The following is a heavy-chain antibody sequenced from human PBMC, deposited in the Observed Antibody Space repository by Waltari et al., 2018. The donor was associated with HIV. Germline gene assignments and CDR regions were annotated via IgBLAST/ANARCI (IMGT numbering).Heavy chain of an antibody. D-gene: IGHD1-26*01. J-gene: IGHJ6*02. CDR1: GDTLTKLS. CDR3: ATGGGTTSIQLYDLDV. CDR2: FDPEYYET. Sequence: QVQLIQSGAELKKPGASVKFSCKFLGDTLTKLSMHCVRQAPGKGLEWMGGFDPEYYETIYAQKFQGRVTMTEDTSTDSAYMKLSSLTSEDTAVYYCATGGGTTSIQLYDLDVWGQGTTVTVSS. V-gene: IGHV1-24*01.